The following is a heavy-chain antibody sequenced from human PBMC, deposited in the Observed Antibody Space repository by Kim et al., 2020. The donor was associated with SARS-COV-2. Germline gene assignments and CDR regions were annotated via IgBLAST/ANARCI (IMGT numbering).Heavy chain of an antibody. Sequence: GKGRFTISRDNSKNSLYLQMNSLRAEDTAVHYCAKDRPRSPKTMSYLFDYWGQGTLVTVSS. D-gene: IGHD1-26*01. J-gene: IGHJ4*02. V-gene: IGHV3-30*02. CDR3: AKDRPRSPKTMSYLFDY.